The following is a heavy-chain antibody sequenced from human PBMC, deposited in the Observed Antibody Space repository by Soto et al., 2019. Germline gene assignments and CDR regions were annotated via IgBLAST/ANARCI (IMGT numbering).Heavy chain of an antibody. CDR1: GGSISSSGYY. CDR3: EKNRDYDGMDV. J-gene: IGHJ6*02. V-gene: IGHV4-39*01. D-gene: IGHD2-21*01. Sequence: SETLSLTCTVSGGSISSSGYYWGWIRQPPGKGLEWAGSLYYSGNTYYNPSLKSRVTMSIDTSKSQFSLQLRSLTAADTAVYYCEKNRDYDGMDVWGQGTGVTVSS. CDR2: LYYSGNT.